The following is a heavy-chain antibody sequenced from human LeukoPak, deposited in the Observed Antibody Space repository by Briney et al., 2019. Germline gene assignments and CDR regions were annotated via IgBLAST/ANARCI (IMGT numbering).Heavy chain of an antibody. CDR2: IYYSGST. D-gene: IGHD3-16*02. J-gene: IGHJ3*02. V-gene: IGHV4-59*01. Sequence: SETLSLTCTVSGGSISSYYWSWIRQPPGKELEWIGYIYYSGSTNYNPSLKSRVTISVDTSKNQFSLKLSSVTAADTAVYYCASGEMSTYDYVWGSYRILSSLSFDIWGQGTMVTVSS. CDR3: ASGEMSTYDYVWGSYRILSSLSFDI. CDR1: GGSISSYY.